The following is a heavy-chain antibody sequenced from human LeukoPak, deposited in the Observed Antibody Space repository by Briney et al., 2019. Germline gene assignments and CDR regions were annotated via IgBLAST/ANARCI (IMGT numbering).Heavy chain of an antibody. J-gene: IGHJ4*02. D-gene: IGHD6-13*01. Sequence: GGSLRLSCAASGFTFSSYAMRWVRQAPGKGLEWVSGISASGGSTYYADSVQGRFTISRDNSKNTLYLQMNSLRAEDTALYYCAKSNRAASGTSHFDYWGQGTLVTVSS. V-gene: IGHV3-23*01. CDR1: GFTFSSYA. CDR3: AKSNRAASGTSHFDY. CDR2: ISASGGST.